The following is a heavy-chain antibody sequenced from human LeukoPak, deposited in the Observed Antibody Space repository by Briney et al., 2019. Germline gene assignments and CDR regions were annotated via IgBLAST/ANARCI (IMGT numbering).Heavy chain of an antibody. J-gene: IGHJ5*02. CDR1: GGSISSSSYY. D-gene: IGHD2-2*01. CDR2: IYYSAST. CDR3: ARQGLGYCSSTSCDPYNWFDP. Sequence: SETLSLTCTVSGGSISSSSYYWGWIRQPPGKGLEWIGSIYYSASTYYNPSLKSRVTISVDTSKNQFSLKVSSETAADTAVYYCARQGLGYCSSTSCDPYNWFDPWGQGTLVTVSS. V-gene: IGHV4-39*01.